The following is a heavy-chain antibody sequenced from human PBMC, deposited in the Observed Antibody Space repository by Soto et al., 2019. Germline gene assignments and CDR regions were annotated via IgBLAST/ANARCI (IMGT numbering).Heavy chain of an antibody. CDR3: ASDPFYYASDY. D-gene: IGHD3-10*01. J-gene: IGHJ4*02. Sequence: GGSLRLSCTASGFTFSDHYMTWIRQAPGKGLEWVSYISGSGETTHYAKSVKGRFTVSRDNAKNSVYLQMNSLRAEDTAVYYCASDPFYYASDYWGQGTLVTVSS. CDR2: ISGSGETT. CDR1: GFTFSDHY. V-gene: IGHV3-11*01.